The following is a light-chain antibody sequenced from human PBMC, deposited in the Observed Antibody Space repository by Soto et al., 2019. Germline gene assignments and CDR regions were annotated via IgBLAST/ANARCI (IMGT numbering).Light chain of an antibody. CDR3: CSYAGFSTLI. CDR2: EVS. Sequence: QSALTQPASVSGSPGQSITISCAGTSSDIGGYNYVSWYQQHPGKAPKVMIYEVSKRPSGVSNRFSGSKSANTASLTISGLQAEDEADYYCCSYAGFSTLIFGGGTKLTVL. J-gene: IGLJ2*01. CDR1: SSDIGGYNY. V-gene: IGLV2-23*02.